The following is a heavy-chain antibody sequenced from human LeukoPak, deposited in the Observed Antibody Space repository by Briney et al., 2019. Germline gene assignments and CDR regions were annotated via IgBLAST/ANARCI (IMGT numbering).Heavy chain of an antibody. D-gene: IGHD5-24*01. CDR1: GYTFTSYA. J-gene: IGHJ2*01. CDR2: INTNTGNP. V-gene: IGHV7-4-1*02. Sequence: ASVKVSCKASGYTFTSYAINWVRQAPGQGLEWMGWINTNTGNPTYAQGFTGRFVFSLDTSVSTAYLQISSLKAEDTAVYYCARGCRDDYSNYWYFDLWGRGTLVTVSS. CDR3: ARGCRDDYSNYWYFDL.